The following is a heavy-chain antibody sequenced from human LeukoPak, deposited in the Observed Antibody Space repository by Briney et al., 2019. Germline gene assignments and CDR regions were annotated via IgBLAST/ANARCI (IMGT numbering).Heavy chain of an antibody. J-gene: IGHJ3*02. CDR2: ISYIGST. Sequence: SETLSLTCAVSTDSFSSHYWTWIRQPPGKGLEWIGYISYIGSTNYNPSLKSRVAISIDTSKNQFSLKLSSVTAADTAVYYCARDLVTVTKGFDIWGQGTMVSVSS. CDR1: TDSFSSHY. D-gene: IGHD4-17*01. V-gene: IGHV4-59*11. CDR3: ARDLVTVTKGFDI.